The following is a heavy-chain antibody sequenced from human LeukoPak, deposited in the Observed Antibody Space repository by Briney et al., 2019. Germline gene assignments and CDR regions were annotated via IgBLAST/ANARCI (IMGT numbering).Heavy chain of an antibody. D-gene: IGHD3-3*01. CDR1: GYTFTSYD. J-gene: IGHJ6*02. Sequence: ASVKVSCKASGYTFTSYDINWVRQATGQGLEWMGWMNPNSGNTGYAQKFQGRVTMTRNTSISTAYMELSSLRSEDTAVYYCARERRWFLETLYYYGMDVWGQGTTVTVSS. CDR3: ARERRWFLETLYYYGMDV. CDR2: MNPNSGNT. V-gene: IGHV1-8*01.